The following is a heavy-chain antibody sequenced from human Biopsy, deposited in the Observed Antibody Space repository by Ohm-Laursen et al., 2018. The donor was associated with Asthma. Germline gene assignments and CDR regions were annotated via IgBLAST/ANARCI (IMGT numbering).Heavy chain of an antibody. Sequence: SLRLSCAASGFTFSSYAMSWVRQAPGKGLEWVSSISSSGASTYYADSVKGRFTISRDNAKNTVYLQMNSLRAEDSAIYYCAKYSVFYYRGGNDYWGQGIVVTVSS. CDR1: GFTFSSYA. V-gene: IGHV3-23*01. J-gene: IGHJ4*02. CDR2: ISSSGAST. D-gene: IGHD1-26*01. CDR3: AKYSVFYYRGGNDY.